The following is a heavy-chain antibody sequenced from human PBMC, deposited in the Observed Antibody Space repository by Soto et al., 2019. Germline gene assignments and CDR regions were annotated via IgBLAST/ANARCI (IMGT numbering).Heavy chain of an antibody. J-gene: IGHJ4*02. V-gene: IGHV5-51*01. Sequence: LKISCKASGYSFTNYWIGWVRQMPGKGLEWMGNIYPGDSDTTFSPSFQGQVTISADKSLSTAYLLWSSLKASDSAMYYCAAINDAFYYWGQGTLVTVSS. CDR2: IYPGDSDT. D-gene: IGHD2-2*01. CDR1: GYSFTNYW. CDR3: AAINDAFYY.